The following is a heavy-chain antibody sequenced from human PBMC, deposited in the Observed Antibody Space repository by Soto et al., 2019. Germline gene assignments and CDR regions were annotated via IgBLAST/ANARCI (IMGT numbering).Heavy chain of an antibody. CDR3: TREQSDDNYFDP. CDR2: IYYSGGT. V-gene: IGHV4-61*08. J-gene: IGHJ5*02. Sequence: SQTLSLTGTVSGAALSSGGCFSTWFRQPPGKGLEWLGYIYYSGGTNYNPSLKSRVTISLDKSKSQFSLRLISVTAADTAVYYCTREQSDDNYFDPWGQGTLVTVSS. CDR1: GAALSSGGCF. D-gene: IGHD6-19*01.